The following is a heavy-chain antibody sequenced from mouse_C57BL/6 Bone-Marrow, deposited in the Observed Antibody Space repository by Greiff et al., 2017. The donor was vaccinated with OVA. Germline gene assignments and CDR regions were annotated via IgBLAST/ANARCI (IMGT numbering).Heavy chain of an antibody. V-gene: IGHV2-5*01. D-gene: IGHD1-1*01. CDR2: IWRGGST. CDR3: AKNGYYYGSSSFAY. Sequence: VQLQQSGPGLVQPSQSLSITCTVSGFSLTSYGVHWVRQSPGKGLEWLGVIWRGGSTDYNAAFMSRLSITKDNSKSQVFFKMNSLQADDTAIYYCAKNGYYYGSSSFAYWGQGTLVTVSA. CDR1: GFSLTSYG. J-gene: IGHJ3*01.